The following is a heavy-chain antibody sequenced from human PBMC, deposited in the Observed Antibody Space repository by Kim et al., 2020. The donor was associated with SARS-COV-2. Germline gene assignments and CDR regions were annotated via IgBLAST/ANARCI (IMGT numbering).Heavy chain of an antibody. D-gene: IGHD3-3*01. CDR3: ARDTIFGVVIKDPYYYYGLDV. CDR1: GYTFTSYG. V-gene: IGHV1-18*04. J-gene: IGHJ6*02. CDR2: ISAYNGNK. Sequence: ASVKVSCKASGYTFTSYGISWVRQAPGQGLEWMGWISAYNGNKNYAQKLQGRVTMTTDTSTSTAYMELRSLRSDDTAVYYCARDTIFGVVIKDPYYYYGLDVWGQGTTVTVSS.